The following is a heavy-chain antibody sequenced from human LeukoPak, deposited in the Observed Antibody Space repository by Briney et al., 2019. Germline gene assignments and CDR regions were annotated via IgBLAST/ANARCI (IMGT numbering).Heavy chain of an antibody. CDR3: ARRKTYYDILTGYWQPNFDY. J-gene: IGHJ4*02. CDR2: IYYSGST. CDR1: GGSISSSSYY. V-gene: IGHV4-39*01. Sequence: SETLSLTCTVSGGSISSSSYYWGWIRQPPGRGLEWIGSIYYSGSTYYNPSLKSRVTISVDTSKNQFSLKLSSVTAADTAVYHCARRKTYYDILTGYWQPNFDYWGQGTLVTVSS. D-gene: IGHD3-9*01.